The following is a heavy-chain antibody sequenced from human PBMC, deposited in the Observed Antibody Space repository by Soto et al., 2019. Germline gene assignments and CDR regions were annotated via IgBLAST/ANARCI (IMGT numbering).Heavy chain of an antibody. CDR3: AIDRYSNYYYYYGMDV. D-gene: IGHD4-4*01. Sequence: PSETLSLTCTVSGGSISSGGYYWSWIRQHPGKGLEWIGYIYYSGSTYYNPSLKSRVTISVDTSKNQFSLKLSSVTAADTAVYYCAIDRYSNYYYYYGMDVWGQGTTVTVSS. CDR2: IYYSGST. J-gene: IGHJ6*02. V-gene: IGHV4-31*03. CDR1: GGSISSGGYY.